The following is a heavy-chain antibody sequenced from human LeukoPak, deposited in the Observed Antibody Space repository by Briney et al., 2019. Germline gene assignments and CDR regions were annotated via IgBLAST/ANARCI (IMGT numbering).Heavy chain of an antibody. CDR3: AKLGGQEVYNYYVGV. Sequence: GGSLRLSCEASGLTFSSYAMSWVRQAPGKGLEWVSGIIDNGDITYYANSVKGRFTISRDNSKNTLYLQMNSLRAEDTAVYYCAKLGGQEVYNYYVGVWGKGTTVAVSS. J-gene: IGHJ6*03. D-gene: IGHD3-16*01. CDR2: IIDNGDIT. CDR1: GLTFSSYA. V-gene: IGHV3-23*01.